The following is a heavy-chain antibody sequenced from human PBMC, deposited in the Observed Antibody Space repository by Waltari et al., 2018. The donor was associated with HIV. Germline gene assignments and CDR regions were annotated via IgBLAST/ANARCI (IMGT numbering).Heavy chain of an antibody. CDR3: ARVSGGYERFDY. CDR2: IYTSGST. CDR1: GGSISSGSYY. V-gene: IGHV4-61*02. J-gene: IGHJ4*02. D-gene: IGHD5-12*01. Sequence: QVQLQESGPGLVKPSQTLSLTCTVSGGSISSGSYYWSWIRQPAGKGLEWIGRIYTSGSTNYNPSLKSRVTISVDTSKNQLSLKRSAVTAADTAVYYCARVSGGYERFDYWGQGTLVTVSS.